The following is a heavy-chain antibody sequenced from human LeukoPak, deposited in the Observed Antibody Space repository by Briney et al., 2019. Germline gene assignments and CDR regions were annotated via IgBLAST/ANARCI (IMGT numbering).Heavy chain of an antibody. D-gene: IGHD4-23*01. CDR3: ARGYAGTLFY. CDR1: GFTFSSYW. Sequence: PGGSLRLSCAASGFTFSSYWMHWVRQAPGKGLVWVSLISSDGSTTSYADSVKGRFTISRDNAKNSLYLQMNSLRAEDTAVYYCARGYAGTLFYWGQGTLVTVSS. CDR2: ISSDGSTT. V-gene: IGHV3-74*01. J-gene: IGHJ4*02.